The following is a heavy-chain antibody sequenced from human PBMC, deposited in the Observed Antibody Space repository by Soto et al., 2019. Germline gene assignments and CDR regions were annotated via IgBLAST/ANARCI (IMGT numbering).Heavy chain of an antibody. V-gene: IGHV5-51*01. Sequence: PGESLKISCKGSGYSFTSYWIGWVRQMPGKGLEWMGIIYPTDSDIRYSPSFQGQVTISVDKSINTAYLQWSTLKASDTAMYYCARHVDYYYGMDVWGQGTTVTVSS. CDR3: ARHVDYYYGMDV. J-gene: IGHJ6*02. CDR1: GYSFTSYW. CDR2: IYPTDSDI.